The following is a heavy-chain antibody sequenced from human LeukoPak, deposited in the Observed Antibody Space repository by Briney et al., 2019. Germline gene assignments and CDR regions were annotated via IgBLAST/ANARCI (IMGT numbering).Heavy chain of an antibody. CDR2: ISWNSGRI. CDR3: AKDGYSSGWYWFDP. J-gene: IGHJ5*02. D-gene: IGHD6-19*01. V-gene: IGHV3-9*01. CDR1: GFTFDDYA. Sequence: PGGSLRLSCAASGFTFDDYAMHWVRQVPGKGLEWVSGISWNSGRIEYADSVKGRFTISRDNAKNSLYLQMNSLRAEDTALYYCAKDGYSSGWYWFDPWGQGILVTVSS.